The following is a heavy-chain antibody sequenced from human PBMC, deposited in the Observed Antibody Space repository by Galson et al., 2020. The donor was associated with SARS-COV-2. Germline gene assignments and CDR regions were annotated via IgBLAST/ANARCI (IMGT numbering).Heavy chain of an antibody. Sequence: SETLSLTCAVSGGSISSSNWWSWVRQPPGKGLEWIGEIYHSGSTTYNPSLKSRVTISVDKSKNQFSLKLSSVTAADTAVYYCASETLYGGNPIDYWGQGTLVTVSS. D-gene: IGHD4-17*01. CDR2: IYHSGST. CDR1: GGSISSSNW. CDR3: ASETLYGGNPIDY. J-gene: IGHJ4*02. V-gene: IGHV4-4*02.